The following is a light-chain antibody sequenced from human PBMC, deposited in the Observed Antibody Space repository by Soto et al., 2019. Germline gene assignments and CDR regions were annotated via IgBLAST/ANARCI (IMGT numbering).Light chain of an antibody. CDR1: RGHSSYI. V-gene: IGLV4-60*03. CDR2: LEGSGSY. J-gene: IGLJ3*02. CDR3: ETWYSNTRV. Sequence: QPVLTQSSSASASLGSSVKLTCTLSRGHSSYIIAWHQQQPGKVPRYLMKLEGSGSYNKGSGVPDRFSGSSSGADRYLTISNLQSEDEADYYCETWYSNTRVFGGGTKLTVL.